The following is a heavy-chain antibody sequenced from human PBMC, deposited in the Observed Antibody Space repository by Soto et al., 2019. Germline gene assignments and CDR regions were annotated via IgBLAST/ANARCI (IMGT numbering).Heavy chain of an antibody. D-gene: IGHD5-12*01. CDR1: GFTVTINY. Sequence: EVQVVESGGGLIQPGGFLRLSCAVSGFTVTINYMSWVRQAPGKGLEWVSVIYSGGSTYYADSVKGRFTISRDTSKNTVYLQMNSLRGEDTAVYYCHGYGYWGQGTLVTVSS. V-gene: IGHV3-53*01. CDR3: HGYGY. CDR2: IYSGGST. J-gene: IGHJ4*02.